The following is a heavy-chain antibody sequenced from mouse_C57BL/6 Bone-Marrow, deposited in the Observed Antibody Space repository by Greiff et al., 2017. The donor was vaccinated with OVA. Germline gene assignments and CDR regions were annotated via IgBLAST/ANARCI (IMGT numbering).Heavy chain of an antibody. J-gene: IGHJ3*01. CDR1: GYSFTGYY. D-gene: IGHD1-1*01. V-gene: IGHV1-42*01. Sequence: VQLQQSGPELVKPGASVKISCKASGYSFTGYYMNWVKQSPEKSLEWIGEINPSTGGTTYNQKFKAKATLTVYKSSSTAYMQLKSLTSEDSAVYYCASSYCGSSYAAYWGQGTLVTVSA. CDR3: ASSYCGSSYAAY. CDR2: INPSTGGT.